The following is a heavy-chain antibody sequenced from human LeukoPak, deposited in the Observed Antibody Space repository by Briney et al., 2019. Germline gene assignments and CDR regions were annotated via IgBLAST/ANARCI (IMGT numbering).Heavy chain of an antibody. Sequence: SETLSLTCAVYGGSFNGYYWSWIRQPPGKGLEWIGEINHRGSTNYNPSLKSRVTISVDTSKNQFSLKLSSVTAADTAVYYCHAYYYYYYYMDVWGKGTTVTVSS. V-gene: IGHV4-34*03. CDR2: INHRGST. CDR1: GGSFNGYY. J-gene: IGHJ6*03. CDR3: HAYYYYYYYMDV.